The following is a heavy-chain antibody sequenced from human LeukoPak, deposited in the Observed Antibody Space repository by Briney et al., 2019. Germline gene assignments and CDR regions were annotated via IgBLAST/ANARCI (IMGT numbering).Heavy chain of an antibody. D-gene: IGHD2/OR15-2a*01. Sequence: ASVKDSCKASGYTFTCYYTHWVRQAPGQGLEWMGIIKPSGGSTLYAQKFQGRVTVTSDMSTSTVYVELSSLRSEDTAVYYCAREVPENFNFDYWGQGTLVTVSS. CDR1: GYTFTCYY. J-gene: IGHJ4*02. CDR3: AREVPENFNFDY. CDR2: IKPSGGST. V-gene: IGHV1-46*01.